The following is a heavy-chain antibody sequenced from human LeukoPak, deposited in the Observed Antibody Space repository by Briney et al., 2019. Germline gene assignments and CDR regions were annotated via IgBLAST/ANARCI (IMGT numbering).Heavy chain of an antibody. CDR2: ISAYNGNT. D-gene: IGHD3-10*01. V-gene: IGHV1-18*04. CDR1: GYTFTSYG. J-gene: IGHJ5*02. CDR3: ARGTMVRGVIYWFDP. Sequence: ASVKVSCKASGYTFTSYGISWVRQAPGRGLEWMGWISAYNGNTNYAQKLQGRVTMTTDTSTSTAYMELRSLRSDDTAVYYCARGTMVRGVIYWFDPWGQGTLVTVSS.